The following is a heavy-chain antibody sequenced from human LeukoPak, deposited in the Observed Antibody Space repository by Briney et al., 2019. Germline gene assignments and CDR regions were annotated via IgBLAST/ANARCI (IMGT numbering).Heavy chain of an antibody. CDR3: ARDRSRGAAAAGTVFDY. J-gene: IGHJ4*02. CDR1: GGSISSSSHY. D-gene: IGHD6-13*01. Sequence: SETLSLTCTVSGGSISSSSHYWGWIRQPPGKGLEWIGSMYYRGSTYHNPSLKSRVTISVDTSKNQFSLKLSSVTAADTAVYYCARDRSRGAAAAGTVFDYWGQGTLVTVSS. CDR2: MYYRGST. V-gene: IGHV4-39*07.